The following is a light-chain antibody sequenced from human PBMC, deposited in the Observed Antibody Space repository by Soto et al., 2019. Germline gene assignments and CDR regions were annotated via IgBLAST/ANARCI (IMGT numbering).Light chain of an antibody. CDR1: SSDVGGYNY. Sequence: QYALTQPASVSGSPGQSITISCTGTSSDVGGYNYVSWYQQHPGKAPKLMIYEVSFRPSGVSDRFSGSKSGNTASLIISGLQAEDEADYYCSSYTTRSTVFGGGTKLTVL. J-gene: IGLJ2*01. CDR2: EVS. V-gene: IGLV2-14*01. CDR3: SSYTTRSTV.